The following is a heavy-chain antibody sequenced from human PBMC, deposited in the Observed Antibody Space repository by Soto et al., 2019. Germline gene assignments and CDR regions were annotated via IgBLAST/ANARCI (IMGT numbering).Heavy chain of an antibody. CDR3: AGQDETSREDYYGMDV. CDR1: GYSFTSYW. Sequence: PGESLKISCTGVGYSFTSYWIGWVRQMPGKGLEWMGIIYPGDSYTNYSPSFQGHVTISVDKSISTAYLQWNSLKASDSAMYYCAGQDETSREDYYGMDVWGQGTTVTVSS. CDR2: IYPGDSYT. V-gene: IGHV5-51*01. J-gene: IGHJ6*02.